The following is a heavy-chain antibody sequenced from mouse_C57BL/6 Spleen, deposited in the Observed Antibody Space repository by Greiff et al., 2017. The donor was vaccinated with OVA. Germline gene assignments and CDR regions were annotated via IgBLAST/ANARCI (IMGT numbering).Heavy chain of an antibody. Sequence: VQLQQPGAELVKPGASVKMSCKASGYTFTSYWITWVKQRPGQGLVWIGDIYPGSGSTNYNEKFKSKATLTVDTSSSTAYMQLSSLTSEDSAVYYCARCYYYGSSFDYWGQGTTLTVSS. D-gene: IGHD1-1*01. CDR1: GYTFTSYW. J-gene: IGHJ2*01. CDR3: ARCYYYGSSFDY. CDR2: IYPGSGST. V-gene: IGHV1-55*01.